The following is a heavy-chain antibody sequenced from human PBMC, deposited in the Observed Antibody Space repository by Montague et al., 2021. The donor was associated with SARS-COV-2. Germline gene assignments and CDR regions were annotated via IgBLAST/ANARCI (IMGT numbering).Heavy chain of an antibody. D-gene: IGHD3-22*01. Sequence: SLRLSCAASGFTFDDYVMYWVRQPPGKGLEWVSLISGDGGKTYYADSVKGRFTTSRDNGKNSLYLQMNSLGTEDTALYHCAKGTYFYDSSGYYPESHYSYFDGMDVWGQGTTVTVSS. CDR1: GFTFDDYV. CDR2: ISGDGGKT. CDR3: AKGTYFYDSSGYYPESHYSYFDGMDV. V-gene: IGHV3-43*02. J-gene: IGHJ6*02.